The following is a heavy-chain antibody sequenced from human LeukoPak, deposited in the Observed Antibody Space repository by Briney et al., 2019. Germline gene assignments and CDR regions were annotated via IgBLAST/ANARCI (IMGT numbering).Heavy chain of an antibody. D-gene: IGHD3-22*01. CDR2: INHSGST. V-gene: IGHV4-34*01. Sequence: SETLSLTCAVYGGSFSGYYWSWIRQPPGKWLEWIGEINHSGSTNYNPSLKSRVTISVDTSKNQFSLKLSSVTAADTAVYYCARIVNWFDPRGQGTRVTVSS. CDR1: GGSFSGYY. CDR3: ARIVNWFDP. J-gene: IGHJ5*02.